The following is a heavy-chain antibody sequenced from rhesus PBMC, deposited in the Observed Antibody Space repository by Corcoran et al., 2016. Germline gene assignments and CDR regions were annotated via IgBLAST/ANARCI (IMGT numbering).Heavy chain of an antibody. V-gene: IGHV1S2*01. CDR2: INPYNVNT. Sequence: QVQLVQSGAEVKKPGSSVKVSCKASGYTFTDYYMHWVRQAPRQGLEWMGWINPYNVNTKYEPKFQGIGTRTSDTSQSTAYMERSRLRSEDTAVYYCARVGDDSGSSEYFEFWGQGALVTVSS. D-gene: IGHD3-28*01. CDR1: GYTFTDYY. J-gene: IGHJ1*01. CDR3: ARVGDDSGSSEYFEF.